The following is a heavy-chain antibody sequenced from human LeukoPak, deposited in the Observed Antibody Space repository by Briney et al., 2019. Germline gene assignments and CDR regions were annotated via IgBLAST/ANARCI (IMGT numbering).Heavy chain of an antibody. CDR3: ARGSYDILTGYSRNYYFDY. D-gene: IGHD3-9*01. CDR2: VYYSGST. V-gene: IGHV4-59*01. CDR1: GGSISSYY. Sequence: SETLSLTCTVSGGSISSYYWSWIRQPPGKGLEWIGYVYYSGSTNYNPSLKSRVTISVDTSKNQFSLKLSSVTAADTAVYYCARGSYDILTGYSRNYYFDYWGQGTLVTVSS. J-gene: IGHJ4*02.